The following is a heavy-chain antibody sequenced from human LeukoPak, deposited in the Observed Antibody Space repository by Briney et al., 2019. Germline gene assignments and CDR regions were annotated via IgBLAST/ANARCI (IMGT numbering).Heavy chain of an antibody. CDR1: GGSISSYY. V-gene: IGHV4-39*01. CDR3: ARHYYNSGSYFFDS. Sequence: SETLSLTCTVSGGSISSYYGGWIRQPPGKGLEWIGSIYYTGSTYYSPSLRSRVAISVDTSKNRFSLILNSVTASDAAVYYCARHYYNSGSYFFDSWGQGTLVTVSS. D-gene: IGHD3-10*01. J-gene: IGHJ4*02. CDR2: IYYTGST.